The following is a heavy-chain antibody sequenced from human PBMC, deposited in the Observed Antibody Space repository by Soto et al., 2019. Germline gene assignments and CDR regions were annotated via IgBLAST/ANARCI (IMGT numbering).Heavy chain of an antibody. Sequence: GESLKISCVGSGFSFSRYTVGWVRQIPGKGLEWMGVIHPGDSDTIYSPSFQGQVTISADKSISTAYLQWSSLKASDTAMYYCTLSYGDSYYYYYGMDVWGQGTTVTVSS. CDR2: IHPGDSDT. J-gene: IGHJ6*02. D-gene: IGHD4-17*01. CDR1: GFSFSRYT. CDR3: TLSYGDSYYYYYGMDV. V-gene: IGHV5-51*01.